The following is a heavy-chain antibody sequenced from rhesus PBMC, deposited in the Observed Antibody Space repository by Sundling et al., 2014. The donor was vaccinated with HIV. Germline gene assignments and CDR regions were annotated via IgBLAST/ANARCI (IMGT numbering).Heavy chain of an antibody. CDR3: ARLYTWNSIPYALDS. V-gene: IGHV4-80*01. Sequence: QVQVQESGPGLVKPSETLSLTCTVSGVSITYYWWSWIRQSPGKHLEWIGEINGNGGSTNYQPSLKSRVTISKDTSKNQFSLNLTSVTAADTAVYYCARLYTWNSIPYALDSWGQGVVVTVSS. CDR1: GVSITYYW. CDR2: INGNGGST. D-gene: IGHD1-1-1*01. J-gene: IGHJ6*01.